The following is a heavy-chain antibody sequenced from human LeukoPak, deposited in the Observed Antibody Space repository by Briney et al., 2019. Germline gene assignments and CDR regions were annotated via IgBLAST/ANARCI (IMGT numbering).Heavy chain of an antibody. CDR1: GGSISSYY. Sequence: PSETLSLTCTVSGGSISSYYWSWIRQPPGKGLEWIGYIYYSGSTNHNPSLKSRVTISVDTSKNQFSLKLSSVTAADTAAYYCASFRYSSGWGIYYFDYWGQGTLVTVSS. J-gene: IGHJ4*02. CDR2: IYYSGST. V-gene: IGHV4-59*01. D-gene: IGHD6-19*01. CDR3: ASFRYSSGWGIYYFDY.